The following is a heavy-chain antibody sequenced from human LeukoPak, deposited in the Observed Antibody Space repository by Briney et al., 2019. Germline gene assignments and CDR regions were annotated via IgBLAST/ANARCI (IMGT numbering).Heavy chain of an antibody. CDR2: IYYSGST. J-gene: IGHJ3*02. D-gene: IGHD6-6*01. CDR3: ARRHSSSDAFDI. V-gene: IGHV4-39*01. CDR1: GGSISSSGYY. Sequence: SETLSLTCTVSGGSISSSGYYWGWIRQPPGKGLEWIGSIYYSGSTYYNPSLKSRVTISLDTSKNQFSLKLSSVIAADTAVYYCARRHSSSDAFDIWGQGTKVTVSS.